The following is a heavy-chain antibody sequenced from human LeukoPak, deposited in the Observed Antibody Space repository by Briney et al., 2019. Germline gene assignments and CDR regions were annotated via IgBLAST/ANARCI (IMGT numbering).Heavy chain of an antibody. Sequence: PGGSLRLSCAASGFTFNAYGINWVRQAPGKGLEWVSAIVGSGGRTYYADSVKGRFTISRDNSKNTVYLQMNSLRADDTAVYYCAKTADVRLQAFDSSGQGTLCTVSS. D-gene: IGHD4-11*01. J-gene: IGHJ4*02. CDR1: GFTFNAYG. CDR3: AKTADVRLQAFDS. V-gene: IGHV3-23*01. CDR2: IVGSGGRT.